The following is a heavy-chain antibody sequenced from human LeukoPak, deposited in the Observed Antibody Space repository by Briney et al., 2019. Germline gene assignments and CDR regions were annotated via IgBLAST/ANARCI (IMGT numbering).Heavy chain of an antibody. CDR1: GFTFNIYE. CDR2: IDGSGNSI. CDR3: TRDFRITYYYGSGSYYLDY. Sequence: GGSLRLSCAASGFTFNIYEFNWVRQAPGKGLEWLSYIDGSGNSIYYADSVKGRFTISRDNAKSSLYLQMSSLRAEDTAVYYCTRDFRITYYYGSGSYYLDYWGQGTLVTVSS. V-gene: IGHV3-48*03. D-gene: IGHD3-10*01. J-gene: IGHJ4*02.